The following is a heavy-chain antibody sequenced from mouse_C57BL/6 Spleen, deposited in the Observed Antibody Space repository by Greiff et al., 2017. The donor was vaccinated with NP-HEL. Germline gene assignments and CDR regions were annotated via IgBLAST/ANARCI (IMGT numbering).Heavy chain of an antibody. D-gene: IGHD4-1*01. J-gene: IGHJ2*01. CDR1: GFTFSDYG. Sequence: DVKLVESGGGLVKPGGSLKLSCAASGFTFSDYGMHWVRQAPEKGLEWVAYISSGSSTIYYADTVKGRFTISRDNAKNTLFLQMTSLRSEDTAMYYCARPLTGGGYFDYWGQGTTLTVSS. CDR2: ISSGSSTI. V-gene: IGHV5-17*01. CDR3: ARPLTGGGYFDY.